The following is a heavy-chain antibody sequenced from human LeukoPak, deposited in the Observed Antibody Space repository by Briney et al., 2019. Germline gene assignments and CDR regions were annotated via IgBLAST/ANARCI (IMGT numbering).Heavy chain of an antibody. CDR3: AKDSSPHYGSGRSNWFDP. V-gene: IGHV3-9*01. J-gene: IGHJ5*02. CDR1: GFTFDDYA. CDR2: ISWNSGSI. Sequence: GGSLRLSCAASGFTFDDYAMHWVRQAPGKGLEWVSGISWNSGSIDYADSVKGRFTISRDNAKNSLYLQMNSLRAEDTALYYCAKDSSPHYGSGRSNWFDPWGQGTLVTVSS. D-gene: IGHD3-10*01.